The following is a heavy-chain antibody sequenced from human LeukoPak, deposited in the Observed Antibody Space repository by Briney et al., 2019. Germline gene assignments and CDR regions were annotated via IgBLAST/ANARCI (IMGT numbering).Heavy chain of an antibody. V-gene: IGHV4-4*07. Sequence: SETLSLTCTVSGASISSYYWSWIRQPAGKGLEWIGRIYTSGRTNYNPSLKSRVTLSVDKSKNQFSLKLSSVTAADTAVYYCARGGQGAVASYYYYYYMDVWGKGTTVTVSS. CDR1: GASISSYY. CDR3: ARGGQGAVASYYYYYYMDV. D-gene: IGHD6-19*01. J-gene: IGHJ6*03. CDR2: IYTSGRT.